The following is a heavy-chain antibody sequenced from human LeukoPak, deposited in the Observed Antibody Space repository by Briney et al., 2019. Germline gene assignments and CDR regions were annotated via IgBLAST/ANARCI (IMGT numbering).Heavy chain of an antibody. CDR2: IYYSGST. V-gene: IGHV4-30-4*08. J-gene: IGHJ4*02. D-gene: IGHD3-3*01. CDR1: GGSISSGDYY. CDR3: ARTPSPPIWSGYWFYFDY. Sequence: SQTLSLTCTVSGGSISSGDYYWSWIRQPPGKGLEWIGYIYYSGSTYYNPSLKSRVTISVDTSKNQFSLKLSSVTAADTAVYYCARTPSPPIWSGYWFYFDYWGQGTLVTVSS.